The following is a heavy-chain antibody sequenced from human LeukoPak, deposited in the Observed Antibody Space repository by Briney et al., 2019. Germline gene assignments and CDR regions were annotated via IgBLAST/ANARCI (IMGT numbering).Heavy chain of an antibody. CDR3: ARGVGTLLDY. J-gene: IGHJ4*02. CDR2: IYYSGST. V-gene: IGHV4-61*01. CDR1: GGSVSSGSYY. D-gene: IGHD4-23*01. Sequence: SSETLSPTCTVSGGSVSSGSYYWSWIRQPPGKGLEWIGYIYYSGSTNYSPSLKSRVTISVDTSKNQFSLRLNSVTAADTAVYYCARGVGTLLDYWGQGTLVTVSS.